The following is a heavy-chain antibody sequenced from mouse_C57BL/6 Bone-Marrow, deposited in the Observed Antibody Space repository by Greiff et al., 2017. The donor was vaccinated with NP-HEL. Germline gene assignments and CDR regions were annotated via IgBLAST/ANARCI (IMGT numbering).Heavy chain of an antibody. CDR1: GYTFTSYW. CDR2: IDPSDSYT. Sequence: QVQLKQPGAELVMPGASVKLSCKASGYTFTSYWMHWVKQRPGQGLEWIGEIDPSDSYTNYNQKFKGKSTLTVDKSSSTAYMQLSSLTSEDSAVYYCARLGGRISYGYYFDYWGQGTTLTVSS. V-gene: IGHV1-69*01. D-gene: IGHD1-1*02. J-gene: IGHJ2*01. CDR3: ARLGGRISYGYYFDY.